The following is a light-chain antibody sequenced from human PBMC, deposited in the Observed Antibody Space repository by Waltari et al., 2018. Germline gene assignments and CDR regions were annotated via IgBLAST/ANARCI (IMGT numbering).Light chain of an antibody. J-gene: IGLJ3*02. CDR1: SGNIAVNY. CDR3: QSYDDNSPDWV. V-gene: IGLV6-57*02. Sequence: NLKLTQPRSVSESPGKTVIISCTGSSGNIAVNYVQWYRQRPGSALRSVISESNQRPSGAPNRFSGSSDSASNSASLTISGLKTEDEADYYCQSYDDNSPDWVFGGGTKLTVL. CDR2: ESN.